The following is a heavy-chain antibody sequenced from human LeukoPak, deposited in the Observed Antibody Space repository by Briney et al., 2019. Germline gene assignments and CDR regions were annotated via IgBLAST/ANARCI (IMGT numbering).Heavy chain of an antibody. CDR2: ISSSSSYI. J-gene: IGHJ4*02. CDR1: GFTFSSYS. D-gene: IGHD6-13*01. V-gene: IGHV3-21*01. Sequence: GGSLRLSCAASGFTFSSYSMNWVRQAPGKGLEWVSSISSSSSYIYYADSVKGRFTISRDNAKNSLYLQMNSLRAEDTAVYYCASSPLGEAAGPIDYYFDYWGQGTLVTVSS. CDR3: ASSPLGEAAGPIDYYFDY.